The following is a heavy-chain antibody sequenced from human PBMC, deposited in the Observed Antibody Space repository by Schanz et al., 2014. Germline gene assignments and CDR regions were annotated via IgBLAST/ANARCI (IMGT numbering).Heavy chain of an antibody. J-gene: IGHJ5*02. V-gene: IGHV4-30-4*07. Sequence: QVQLQESGPRLVKPSQTLSLTCTVSGGSISSGAYSWSWIRQPPGKRPEWIGYIYSSGSTYYNPSLKSRFSMSIDTSKNQFSLKLSSVTAADTAVYYCANSMVRGVRMSDNWFGPWGQGTLVSVSS. CDR3: ANSMVRGVRMSDNWFGP. D-gene: IGHD3-10*01. CDR2: IYSSGST. CDR1: GGSISSGAYS.